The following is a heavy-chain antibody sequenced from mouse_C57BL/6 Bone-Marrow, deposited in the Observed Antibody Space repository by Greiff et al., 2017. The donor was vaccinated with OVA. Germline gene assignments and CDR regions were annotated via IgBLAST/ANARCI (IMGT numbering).Heavy chain of an antibody. D-gene: IGHD1-1*01. J-gene: IGHJ2*01. CDR2: IDPETGGT. Sequence: VKLLESGAELVRPGASVTLSCKASGYTFTDYEMHWVKQTPVHGLEWIGAIDPETGGTAYNQKFKGKAILTADKSSSTAYMELRSLTSEDSAVYYCTRSRSSTAVVATDFDYWGQGTTLTVSS. CDR1: GYTFTDYE. CDR3: TRSRSSTAVVATDFDY. V-gene: IGHV1-15*01.